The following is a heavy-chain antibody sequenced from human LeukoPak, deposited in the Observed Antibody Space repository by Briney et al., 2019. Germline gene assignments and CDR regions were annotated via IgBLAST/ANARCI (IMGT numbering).Heavy chain of an antibody. V-gene: IGHV4-38-2*02. J-gene: IGHJ3*02. CDR1: GYSISSGYY. CDR2: IYHSGST. Sequence: SETLSLTCTVSGYSISSGYYWGWIRQPPGKGLEWIGSIYHSGSTYYNPSLKSRVTMSVDTSKNQFSLKLSSVTAADTAVYYCAEGGDYGDAFDIWGQGTMVTVSS. CDR3: AEGGDYGDAFDI. D-gene: IGHD3-16*01.